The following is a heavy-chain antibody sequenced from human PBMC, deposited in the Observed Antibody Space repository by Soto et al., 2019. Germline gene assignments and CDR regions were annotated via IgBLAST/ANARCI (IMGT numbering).Heavy chain of an antibody. D-gene: IGHD3-10*01. V-gene: IGHV4-31*03. CDR3: ATRDGYNARGEY. Sequence: SETLSLTCTVSGGSISSGGYSWSWIRQHPGKGLEWIGYIYHSGSTYYNPSLKSRVTISGNTSKNQFSLKLSSVTAADTAVYYCATRDGYNARGEYWCQGTLVTVSS. CDR2: IYHSGST. J-gene: IGHJ4*02. CDR1: GGSISSGGYS.